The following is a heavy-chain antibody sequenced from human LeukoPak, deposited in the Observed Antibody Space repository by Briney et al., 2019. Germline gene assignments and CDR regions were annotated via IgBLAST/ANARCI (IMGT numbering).Heavy chain of an antibody. J-gene: IGHJ3*02. Sequence: PGGSLRLSCAASGFTFSDHYMDWVRQAPGKGLEWVGRTRNKANSYTTEYAASVKGRFTISRADSENSLYLQMNSLKTEDTAVYYCASVRYCSSTTCRGAFDIWGQGTMVTVSS. D-gene: IGHD2-2*01. CDR2: TRNKANSYTT. V-gene: IGHV3-72*01. CDR3: ASVRYCSSTTCRGAFDI. CDR1: GFTFSDHY.